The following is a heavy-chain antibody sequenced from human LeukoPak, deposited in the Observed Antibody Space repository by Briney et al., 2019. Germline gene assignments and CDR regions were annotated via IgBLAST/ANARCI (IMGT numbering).Heavy chain of an antibody. CDR3: AKIGRDGYKEYDY. D-gene: IGHD5-24*01. CDR2: ISGSGGST. J-gene: IGHJ4*02. CDR1: GFTFSNYA. Sequence: GGSLRLSCAASGFTFSNYAMNWVRQAPGKGLEWVSTISGSGGSTYYADSVKGRFTISRDNSKNTLYLQMNSLRAEDTAVYYCAKIGRDGYKEYDYWGQGTLVTVSS. V-gene: IGHV3-23*01.